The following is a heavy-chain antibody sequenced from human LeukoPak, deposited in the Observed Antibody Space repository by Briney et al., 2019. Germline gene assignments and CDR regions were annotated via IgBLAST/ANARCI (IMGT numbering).Heavy chain of an antibody. J-gene: IGHJ5*02. V-gene: IGHV4-30-4*08. CDR3: ARDHPTGWFDP. CDR1: GGSFSGYY. Sequence: SETLSLTCAVYGGSFSGYYWSWIRQPPGKGLEWIGYIYYSGSTYYNPSLKSRVTISVDTSKNQFSLKLSSVTAADTAVYYCARDHPTGWFDPWGQGTLVTVSS. CDR2: IYYSGST.